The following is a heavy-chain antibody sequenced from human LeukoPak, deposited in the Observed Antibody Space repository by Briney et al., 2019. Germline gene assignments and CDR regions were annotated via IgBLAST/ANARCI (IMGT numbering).Heavy chain of an antibody. CDR3: ASYDSSGYYRHDGYFDL. CDR2: IIPIFGTA. V-gene: IGHV1-69*05. D-gene: IGHD3-22*01. CDR1: GGTFSSYA. Sequence: SVKVSCKASGGTFSSYAIGWVRQAPGQGLEWMGRIIPIFGTANYAQRFQGRVTITTDESTSTAYMELSSLRSEDTAVYYCASYDSSGYYRHDGYFDLWGRGTLVTVSS. J-gene: IGHJ2*01.